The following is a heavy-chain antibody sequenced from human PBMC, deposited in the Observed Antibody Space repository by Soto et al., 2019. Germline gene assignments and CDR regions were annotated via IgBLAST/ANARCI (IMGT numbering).Heavy chain of an antibody. CDR3: ATGQEVRMADI. D-gene: IGHD2-15*01. CDR2: ISGDSTDR. J-gene: IGHJ3*02. Sequence: QVQLLESGGGLVRPGGSLRLSCTASKFTVSAYYMAWIRRAPGKGLDWISYISGDSTDRNYADSVKGRFTISRDNAKNSLYLQMSSLTVEDTAVYFCATGQEVRMADIWGQGTMVTVSS. V-gene: IGHV3-11*03. CDR1: KFTVSAYY.